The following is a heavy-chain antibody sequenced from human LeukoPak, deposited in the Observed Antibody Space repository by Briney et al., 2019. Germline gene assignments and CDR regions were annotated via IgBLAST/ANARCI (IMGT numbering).Heavy chain of an antibody. CDR1: GYSFTSYW. V-gene: IGHV5-51*01. CDR2: IYPGDSDT. D-gene: IGHD3-10*01. J-gene: IGHJ4*02. Sequence: GESLKISCKGSGYSFTSYWIGWVRQMPGKGLEWMGIIYPGDSDTRYSPSFQGQVTISADKSISTAYLQWSSLKASDTAMYYCARQFKDGSGSYPFDYWGQGTLVTVSS. CDR3: ARQFKDGSGSYPFDY.